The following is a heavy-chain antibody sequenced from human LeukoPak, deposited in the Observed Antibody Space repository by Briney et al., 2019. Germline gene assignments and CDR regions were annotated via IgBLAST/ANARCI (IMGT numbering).Heavy chain of an antibody. D-gene: IGHD6-19*01. CDR3: ASGGGWVFDN. J-gene: IGHJ4*02. CDR1: GFPFGSHW. V-gene: IGHV3-7*01. Sequence: PGGSLRLSWAASGFPFGSHWLSWFRQSPGKGLEWVANIKQDGSEKYYVDSVKGRFTISRDNAKNSQYLQMNSLRAEDTAVYYCASGGGWVFDNWGQGTLVTVSS. CDR2: IKQDGSEK.